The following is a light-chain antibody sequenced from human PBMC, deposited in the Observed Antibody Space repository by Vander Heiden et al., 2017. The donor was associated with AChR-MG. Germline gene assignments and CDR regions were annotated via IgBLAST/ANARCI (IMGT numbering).Light chain of an antibody. Sequence: DIQMTQSPSSLSASVGDRVTITCRASQSISSYLNWYQQKPGKAPNLLIYAASSLQSGVPSRFSGSASGTDFTLTISSLQPEDFATYYCQQSDSTPLTFGGGTKVEIK. J-gene: IGKJ4*01. CDR2: AAS. V-gene: IGKV1-39*01. CDR3: QQSDSTPLT. CDR1: QSISSY.